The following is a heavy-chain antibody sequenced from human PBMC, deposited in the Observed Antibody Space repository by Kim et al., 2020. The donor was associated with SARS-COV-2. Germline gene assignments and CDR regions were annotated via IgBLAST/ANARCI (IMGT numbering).Heavy chain of an antibody. V-gene: IGHV3-21*01. D-gene: IGHD6-13*01. Sequence: GGSLRLSCAASGFTFSSYSMNWVRQAPGKGLEWVSSISSSSRYIYYADSVKGRFTISRDNAKNSLYLQMNSLRAEDTAVYYCARDRSAGFDYWGQGTLVTVSS. CDR1: GFTFSSYS. CDR3: ARDRSAGFDY. J-gene: IGHJ4*02. CDR2: ISSSSRYI.